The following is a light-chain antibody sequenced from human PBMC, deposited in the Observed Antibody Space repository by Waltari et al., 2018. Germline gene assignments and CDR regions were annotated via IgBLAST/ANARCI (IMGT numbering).Light chain of an antibody. CDR1: SSDVGGYNY. CDR2: EVS. V-gene: IGLV2-14*01. CDR3: SSYTSSSTVV. Sequence: QSALTQPASASGSPGQSITLSCPGTSSDVGGYNYVSWSQQHPGKAPKLMIYEVSNRPSGVSNRFSGSKSGNTASLTISGLQAEDEADYYCSSYTSSSTVVFGGGTKLTVL. J-gene: IGLJ2*01.